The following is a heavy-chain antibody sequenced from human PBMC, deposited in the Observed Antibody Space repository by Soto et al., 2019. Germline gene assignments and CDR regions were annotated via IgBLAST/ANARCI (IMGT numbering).Heavy chain of an antibody. CDR3: ARYKGCSSTSCYGAYYYYMDV. CDR2: IYYSGST. CDR1: GGSISSGGYY. Sequence: SETLSLTCTVSGGSISSGGYYWSWIRQHPGKGLEWIGYIYYSGSTYYNPSLKSRVTISVDTSKNQFSLKLSSVTAADTAVYYCARYKGCSSTSCYGAYYYYMDVWGKGTTVTVSS. J-gene: IGHJ6*03. V-gene: IGHV4-31*03. D-gene: IGHD2-2*01.